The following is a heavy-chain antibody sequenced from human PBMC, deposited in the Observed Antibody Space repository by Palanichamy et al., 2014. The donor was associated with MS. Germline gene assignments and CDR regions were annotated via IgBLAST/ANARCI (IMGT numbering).Heavy chain of an antibody. CDR2: INPGNGNT. V-gene: IGHV1-3*01. CDR3: ARWAVVVVDAAFDY. D-gene: IGHD2-15*01. Sequence: QVQLVQSGAEVKKPGASVKVSCKASGYTFTSYAIHWVRQAPGQRLEWMGWINPGNGNTKYSQNFQGRVTITRDTSASTAYMEVSSLRSEDTAVYYCARWAVVVVDAAFDYWGQGTLVTVSS. CDR1: GYTFTSYA. J-gene: IGHJ4*02.